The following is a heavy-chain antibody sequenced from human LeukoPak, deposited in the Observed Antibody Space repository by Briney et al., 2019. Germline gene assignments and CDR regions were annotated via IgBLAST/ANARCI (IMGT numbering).Heavy chain of an antibody. CDR3: AKHIVVVPAAMAGYFDY. J-gene: IGHJ4*02. Sequence: AGSLRLSCAASGFTFSNFWMHWVRQAPGKGLVWVSRINSDGSSTNYADSVKGRFTISRDNAKNTLYLQMNSLRAEDTAVYYCAKHIVVVPAAMAGYFDYWGQGTLVTVSS. CDR2: INSDGSST. CDR1: GFTFSNFW. D-gene: IGHD2-2*01. V-gene: IGHV3-74*01.